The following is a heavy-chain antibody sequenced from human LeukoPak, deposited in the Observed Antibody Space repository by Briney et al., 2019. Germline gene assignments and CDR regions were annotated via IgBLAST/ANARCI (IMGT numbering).Heavy chain of an antibody. CDR1: GGSFSGYY. D-gene: IGHD6-19*01. CDR3: ARDRSGSDY. Sequence: SETLSLTCAAYGGSFSGYYWSWIRRPPGKGLEWIGEINHSGSTNYNPSLKSRVTISVDTSKNQFSLKLSPVTAADTAVYYCARDRSGSDYWGQGALVTVSS. J-gene: IGHJ4*02. V-gene: IGHV4-34*01. CDR2: INHSGST.